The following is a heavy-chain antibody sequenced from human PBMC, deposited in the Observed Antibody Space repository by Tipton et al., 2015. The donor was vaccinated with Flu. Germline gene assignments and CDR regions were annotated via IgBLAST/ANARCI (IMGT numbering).Heavy chain of an antibody. CDR3: ARGGWELLEYFQH. J-gene: IGHJ1*01. D-gene: IGHD1-26*01. V-gene: IGHV4-39*07. CDR1: GGSISSSSYY. Sequence: LSCTVSGGSISSSSYYWGWIRQPPGKGLEWIGSIYYSGSTYYNPSLKSRVTISVDTSKNQFSLKLSSVTAADTAVYYCARGGWELLEYFQHWGQGTLVTVSS. CDR2: IYYSGST.